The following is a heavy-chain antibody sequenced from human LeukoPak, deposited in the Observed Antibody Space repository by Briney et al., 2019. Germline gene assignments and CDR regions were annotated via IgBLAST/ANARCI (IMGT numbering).Heavy chain of an antibody. J-gene: IGHJ4*02. Sequence: SETLSLTCTVSGGSISSGGYYWSWVRQPPGKGLEWIGEIYHSGSTTYNPSLKSRVTISVDKSKNQFSLELSSVAAADTAVYFCARKDSNYGGFDYWGQGTLVTVSS. D-gene: IGHD4-11*01. V-gene: IGHV4-39*07. CDR2: IYHSGST. CDR3: ARKDSNYGGFDY. CDR1: GGSISSGGYY.